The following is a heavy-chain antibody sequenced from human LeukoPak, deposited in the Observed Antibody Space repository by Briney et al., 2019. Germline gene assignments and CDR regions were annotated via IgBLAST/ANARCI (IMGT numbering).Heavy chain of an antibody. J-gene: IGHJ4*02. V-gene: IGHV3-30*02. D-gene: IGHD6-6*01. CDR2: IRYDGSNK. CDR3: AKVNWYRAARLAFDY. CDR1: GFTFSSYG. Sequence: TGGSLRLSCAASGFTFSSYGMHWVRQAPGRGLEWVAFIRYDGSNKYYADSVKGRFTISRDNSKNTLYLQMNSLRAEDTAVYYCAKVNWYRAARLAFDYWGQGTLVAVSS.